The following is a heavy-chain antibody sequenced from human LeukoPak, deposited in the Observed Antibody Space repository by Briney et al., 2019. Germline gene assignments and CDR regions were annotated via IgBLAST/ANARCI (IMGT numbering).Heavy chain of an antibody. CDR2: MYVTGTT. CDR3: AREIYGGNSGLDY. D-gene: IGHD4-23*01. J-gene: IGHJ4*02. V-gene: IGHV4-4*07. CDR1: GGSISDSY. Sequence: SETLSLTCTVSGGSISDSYLSWIRQPAGKGLEWIGRMYVTGTTNYNPSLRSRVTMSMDTSKNQFSLRLSSVTAADTAEYYCAREIYGGNSGLDYWGQGTLVTVSS.